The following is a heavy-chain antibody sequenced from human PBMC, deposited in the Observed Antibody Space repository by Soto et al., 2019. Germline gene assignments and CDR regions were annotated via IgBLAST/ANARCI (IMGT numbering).Heavy chain of an antibody. CDR3: ARLGFVGEGDF. D-gene: IGHD3-16*01. V-gene: IGHV3-74*01. CDR1: GFTFSRYW. J-gene: IGHJ4*02. Sequence: EVQLVESGGGLIQPGGSLRLSCATSGFTFSRYWIHWVRQAPGEGLVWVSRISGDGVHTDYVESVKGRFTVSRDIAKSTGYLQMNNLRAEDTAIYYCARLGFVGEGDFWGQGILVTVSS. CDR2: ISGDGVHT.